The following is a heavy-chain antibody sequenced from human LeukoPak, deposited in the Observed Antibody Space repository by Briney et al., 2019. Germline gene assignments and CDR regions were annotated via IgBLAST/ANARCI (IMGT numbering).Heavy chain of an antibody. CDR2: IYYSGST. D-gene: IGHD6-13*01. CDR1: GGSISSGDYY. CDR3: ASTYSRVSWYYFDY. J-gene: IGHJ4*02. V-gene: IGHV4-30-4*08. Sequence: PSQTLSLTCTVSGGSISSGDYYWSWIRQSPWKGLEWFGYIYYSGSTYYNPSLKSRFTISLDTSKSQFSLKLSSVTAADTAVYYCASTYSRVSWYYFDYWGQGTQVTVSS.